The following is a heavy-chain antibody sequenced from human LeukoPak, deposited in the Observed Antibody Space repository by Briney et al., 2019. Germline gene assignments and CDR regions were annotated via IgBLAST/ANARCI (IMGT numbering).Heavy chain of an antibody. J-gene: IGHJ3*02. CDR2: IYTSGST. CDR1: GGSISSGSYY. CDR3: ARDARSIAVAGDAFDI. V-gene: IGHV4-61*02. Sequence: SETLSLTCTVSGGSISSGSYYWSWIRQPAGKGLEWIGRIYTSGSTNYNPSLKSRVTISVDTSKNQFSLKLSSVTAADTAVYYCARDARSIAVAGDAFDIWGQGTMVTVSS. D-gene: IGHD6-19*01.